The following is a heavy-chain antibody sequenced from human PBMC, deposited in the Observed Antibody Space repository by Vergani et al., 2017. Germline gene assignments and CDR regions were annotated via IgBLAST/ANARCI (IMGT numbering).Heavy chain of an antibody. CDR3: AREGFYDYVWGSYRLRGGYYFDY. Sequence: QVQLVQSGAEVKKPWASVKDSCKASGYTFTSYAMHWVRQAPGQRLEWMGWINAGNGNTKYSQKFQGRVTITRDTSASTAYMELSSLRSEDTAVYYCAREGFYDYVWGSYRLRGGYYFDYWGQGTLVTVSS. CDR2: INAGNGNT. CDR1: GYTFTSYA. J-gene: IGHJ4*02. V-gene: IGHV1-3*01. D-gene: IGHD3-16*02.